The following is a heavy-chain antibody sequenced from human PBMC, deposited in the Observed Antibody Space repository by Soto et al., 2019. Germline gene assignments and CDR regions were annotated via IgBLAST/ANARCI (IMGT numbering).Heavy chain of an antibody. Sequence: QITLKESGPPLVQPTQTLTLTCTFSGFSLSTSGVGVGWIRQPPGKTLEWLALIYWDGDKRYTPSLKSRLFISKDTSKNQVVLTMTKVDPEDTATYYCAHRVVGPGPITRAFDFWGQGTMVTVSS. J-gene: IGHJ3*01. D-gene: IGHD2-15*01. CDR1: GFSLSTSGVG. CDR2: IYWDGDK. CDR3: AHRVVGPGPITRAFDF. V-gene: IGHV2-5*02.